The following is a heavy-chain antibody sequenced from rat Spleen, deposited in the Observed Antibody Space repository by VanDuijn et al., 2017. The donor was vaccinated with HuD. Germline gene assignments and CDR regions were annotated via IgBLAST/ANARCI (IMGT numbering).Heavy chain of an antibody. CDR3: TKNRYRYSSGYVMDA. CDR2: IWSSGIP. CDR1: GFSLTGNS. D-gene: IGHD1-5*01. V-gene: IGHV2-1*01. Sequence: QVQLKESGPGLVQPSQTLSLTCTVSGFSLTGNSVNWVRQPPGKGLEWVGAIWSSGIPDYDSARKTRMSISRDTTKSQVFLTMNSLQTEDTAIYFCTKNRYRYSSGYVMDAWGQGASVTVSS. J-gene: IGHJ4*01.